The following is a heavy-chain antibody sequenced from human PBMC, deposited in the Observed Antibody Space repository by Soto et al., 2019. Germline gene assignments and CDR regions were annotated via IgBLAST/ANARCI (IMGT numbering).Heavy chain of an antibody. J-gene: IGHJ4*02. CDR1: GFSLSNARMG. CDR3: ARIRGGVGALTYFDY. V-gene: IGHV2-26*01. D-gene: IGHD1-26*01. CDR2: IFSNDEK. Sequence: QVTLKESGPVLVKPTETLTLTCTVSGFSLSNARMGVSWIRQPPGKALEWLAHIFSNDEKSYSTSLKSRLTISKDTSKSPVVLTMTNMDPVDTATYYCARIRGGVGALTYFDYWGQGTLVTVSS.